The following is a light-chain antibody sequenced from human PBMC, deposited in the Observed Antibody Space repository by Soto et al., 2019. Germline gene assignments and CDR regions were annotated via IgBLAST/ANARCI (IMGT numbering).Light chain of an antibody. Sequence: QPVLTQPASVSGSPGQSITISCTGNSSDVGGYNYVSWYQQHPGKAPKLMIYEVSNRPSGISNRFSGSKSGNTASLTISGLQAEDEADYYCSSYTSSDTLGFGGGTKLTVL. V-gene: IGLV2-14*01. CDR3: SSYTSSDTLG. J-gene: IGLJ3*02. CDR2: EVS. CDR1: SSDVGGYNY.